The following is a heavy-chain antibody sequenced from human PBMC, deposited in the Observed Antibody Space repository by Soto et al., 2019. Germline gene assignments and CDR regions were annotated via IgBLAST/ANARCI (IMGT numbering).Heavy chain of an antibody. Sequence: EVQLLESGGGLVQPGGSLRLSCAASGFTFSSYAMSWVRQAPGKGLEWVSAISGSGGSTYYADSVKGRFTISRDNSKNTLYLQMNSLRAEDTAVYYCASYYYDSSGYSFYFDYWGQGTLVTVSS. CDR2: ISGSGGST. V-gene: IGHV3-23*01. CDR1: GFTFSSYA. D-gene: IGHD3-22*01. J-gene: IGHJ4*02. CDR3: ASYYYDSSGYSFYFDY.